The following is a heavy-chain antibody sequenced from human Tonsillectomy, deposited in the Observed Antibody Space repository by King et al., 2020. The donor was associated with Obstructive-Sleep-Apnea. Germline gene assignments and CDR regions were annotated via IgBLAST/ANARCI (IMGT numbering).Heavy chain of an antibody. V-gene: IGHV3-11*01. J-gene: IGHJ2*01. Sequence: VQLVESGGDLVKPGGSLRLSCAASGFTFSDYYMSWIRQAPGKGLEWISYITNTGYTKYYADSLKGRFTASRDNAKNSLYLQMNSLRAEDTAVYYCSREIGWHFDIWGRGTLVTVSS. CDR1: GFTFSDYY. CDR2: ITNTGYTK. CDR3: SREIGWHFDI.